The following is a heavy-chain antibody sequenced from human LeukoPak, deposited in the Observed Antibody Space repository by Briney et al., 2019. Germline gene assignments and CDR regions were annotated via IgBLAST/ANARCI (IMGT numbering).Heavy chain of an antibody. CDR1: GGSLSSSSYY. J-gene: IGHJ5*02. CDR2: IYYSGST. Sequence: SETLSLTCTVSGGSLSSSSYYWGWIRQPPGKGLEWIGSIYYSGSTYYNPSLKSRVTISVDTSKNQFSLKLSSVTAADTAVYYCARGYDSSGYYSDYWFDPWGQGTLVTVSS. V-gene: IGHV4-39*07. D-gene: IGHD3-22*01. CDR3: ARGYDSSGYYSDYWFDP.